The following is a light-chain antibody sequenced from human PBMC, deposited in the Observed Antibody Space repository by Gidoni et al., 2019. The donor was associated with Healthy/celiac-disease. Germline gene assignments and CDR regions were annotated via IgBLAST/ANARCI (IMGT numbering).Light chain of an antibody. CDR1: SSDVGGYNY. CDR2: DVS. Sequence: QSALTQTASVSGSPGQSSTIACTGTSSDVGGYNYVSLYQQHPGQAPKLMIYDVSNRPSGVSHRFSGSKSGTTASLTISGLQAEDEADYYCSSYTSSSTLVVFGGGTKLTVL. V-gene: IGLV2-14*03. J-gene: IGLJ2*01. CDR3: SSYTSSSTLVV.